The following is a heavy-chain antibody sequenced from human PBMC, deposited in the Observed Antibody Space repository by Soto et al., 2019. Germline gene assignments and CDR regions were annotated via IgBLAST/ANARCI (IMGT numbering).Heavy chain of an antibody. V-gene: IGHV3-48*01. J-gene: IGHJ6*03. CDR3: ARRAPGTTGADKYYYDMDV. Sequence: HPGGSLRLSCAASGFAFSAYSMNWVRQTSGKGLEWVSIISSTSGTISYADSVKGRFTTSRDNAKNSLYLQMNSLRAEDTAVYYCARRAPGTTGADKYYYDMDVWGKGTTVTVSS. CDR2: ISSTSGTI. D-gene: IGHD1-1*01. CDR1: GFAFSAYS.